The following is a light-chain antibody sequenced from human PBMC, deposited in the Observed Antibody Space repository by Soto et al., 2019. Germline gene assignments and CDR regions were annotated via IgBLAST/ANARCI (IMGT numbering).Light chain of an antibody. CDR2: SDD. Sequence: QSALTQPPSLSGTPGQRVTIPCSGSNSNIGRYSVNWYQHFPGTAPKILIYSDDERPSGVPDRFSASKSGTSASLAISGLKTEDEAEYDCAAWDDNLNGPLFGGGTKLTVL. J-gene: IGLJ3*02. CDR3: AAWDDNLNGPL. V-gene: IGLV1-44*01. CDR1: NSNIGRYS.